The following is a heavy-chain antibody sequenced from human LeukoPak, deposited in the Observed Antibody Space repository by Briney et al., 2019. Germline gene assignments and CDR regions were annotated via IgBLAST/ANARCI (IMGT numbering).Heavy chain of an antibody. CDR2: IRSKAYGGTT. V-gene: IGHV3-49*04. D-gene: IGHD1-26*01. CDR1: GFTFGDYA. CDR3: TREDVGATVIPY. Sequence: GGSLRLSCTASGFTFGDYAMRWVRQAPGKGLEWVGFIRSKAYGGTTEYAASVKDRFTISRDDSKSIAYLQMNSLKTEDTAVYYCTREDVGATVIPYWGQGTLVTVSS. J-gene: IGHJ4*02.